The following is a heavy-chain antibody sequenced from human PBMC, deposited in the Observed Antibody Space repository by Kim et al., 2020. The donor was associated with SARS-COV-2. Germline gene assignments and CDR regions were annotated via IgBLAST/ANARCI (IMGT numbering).Heavy chain of an antibody. CDR2: IYSGGST. Sequence: GGSLRLSCAASGFTVSTNYMSWVRQAPGKGLEWVSVIYSGGSTYYADSVKGRFTISRDNSKNTVYFQLNRLRAEDTAVYYCAKTEGSGSWYGMDVWGQGTTVTVSS. CDR3: AKTEGSGSWYGMDV. D-gene: IGHD1-26*01. J-gene: IGHJ6*02. V-gene: IGHV3-53*01. CDR1: GFTVSTNY.